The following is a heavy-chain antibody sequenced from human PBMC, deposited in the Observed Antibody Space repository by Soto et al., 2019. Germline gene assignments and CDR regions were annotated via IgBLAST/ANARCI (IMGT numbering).Heavy chain of an antibody. Sequence: ASVKVSCKVSGYTLTELSMHWVRQAPGKGLEWMGGFDPEDGETIYAQKFQGRVTMTEDTSTDTAYMELSSLRSEDTAVYYCATVKGLRFRGGYGMDVWGQGTTVTVSS. CDR2: FDPEDGET. V-gene: IGHV1-24*01. CDR3: ATVKGLRFRGGYGMDV. J-gene: IGHJ6*02. D-gene: IGHD5-12*01. CDR1: GYTLTELS.